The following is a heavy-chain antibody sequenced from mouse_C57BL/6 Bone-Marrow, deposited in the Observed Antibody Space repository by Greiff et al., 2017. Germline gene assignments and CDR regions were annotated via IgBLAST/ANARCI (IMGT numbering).Heavy chain of an antibody. J-gene: IGHJ4*01. D-gene: IGHD2-4*01. V-gene: IGHV1-55*01. CDR2: IYPGSGST. CDR1: GYTFTSYW. Sequence: QVQLQQPGAELVKPGASVKMSCKASGYTFTSYWITWVKQRPGQGLEWIGDIYPGSGSTNYNEKFKSKATLTVDTSSSTAYMQLSSLTSEDSAVYYCAGCYDYDDGYYFAMCYWGQGTSVTVSS. CDR3: AGCYDYDDGYYFAMCY.